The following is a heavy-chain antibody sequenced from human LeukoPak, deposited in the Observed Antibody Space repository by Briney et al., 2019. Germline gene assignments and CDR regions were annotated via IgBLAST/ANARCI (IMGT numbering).Heavy chain of an antibody. J-gene: IGHJ4*02. CDR2: INHSGST. Sequence: NPSETLSLTCAVYGGSFSGYYWSWIRQPPGKGLEWIGEINHSGSTNYNPSLKSRVTISVDTSKNQFSLKLSSVTAADTAVYYCARGLVATGDYWGQGTLVTVSS. CDR1: GGSFSGYY. CDR3: ARGLVATGDY. D-gene: IGHD5-12*01. V-gene: IGHV4-34*01.